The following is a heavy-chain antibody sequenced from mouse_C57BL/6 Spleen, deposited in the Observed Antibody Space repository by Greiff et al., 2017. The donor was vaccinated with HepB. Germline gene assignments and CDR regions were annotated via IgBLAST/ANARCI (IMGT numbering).Heavy chain of an antibody. CDR1: GYTFTDYE. D-gene: IGHD3-2*02. Sequence: QVQLQQSGAELVRPGASVTLSCKASGYTFTDYEMHWVKQTPVHGLEWIGAIDPETGGTAYNQKFKGKAILTADKSSSTAYMELRSLTSEDSAVYYCTRELRLRGYYFDYWGQGTTLTVSS. J-gene: IGHJ2*01. CDR2: IDPETGGT. CDR3: TRELRLRGYYFDY. V-gene: IGHV1-15*01.